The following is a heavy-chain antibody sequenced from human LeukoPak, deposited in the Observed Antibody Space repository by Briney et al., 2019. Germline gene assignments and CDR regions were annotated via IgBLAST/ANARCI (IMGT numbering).Heavy chain of an antibody. J-gene: IGHJ4*02. Sequence: PGGSLRLSCAASGFTFSDFYMSWIRQAPGKGLEWVSYISSGGSITHYADSVKGRFTISRDNAKNSLYLQMNSLRAEDTAVYYCARSGGGGSYYDFDYWGQGTLVTVSS. D-gene: IGHD1-26*01. CDR2: ISSGGSIT. V-gene: IGHV3-11*04. CDR1: GFTFSDFY. CDR3: ARSGGGGSYYDFDY.